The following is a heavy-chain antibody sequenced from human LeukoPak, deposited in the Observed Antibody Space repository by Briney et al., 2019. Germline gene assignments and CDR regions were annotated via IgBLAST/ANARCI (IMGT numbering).Heavy chain of an antibody. CDR3: ANRLLFDI. CDR2: IRYDGSNK. D-gene: IGHD2/OR15-2a*01. V-gene: IGHV3-30*02. CDR1: GFTFSSYG. J-gene: IGHJ3*02. Sequence: GGSLRLSCAASGFTFSSYGMHWVRQAPGKGLEWVAFIRYDGSNKYYADSVKGRFTISRDNAKNSLYLQMNSLRAEDTAVYYCANRLLFDIWGQGTMVTVSS.